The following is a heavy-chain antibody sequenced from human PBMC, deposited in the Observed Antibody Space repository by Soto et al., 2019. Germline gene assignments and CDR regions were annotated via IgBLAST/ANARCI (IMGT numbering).Heavy chain of an antibody. D-gene: IGHD2-15*01. CDR2: IIPILGIA. V-gene: IGHV1-69*04. CDR1: GGTFSSYT. Sequence: SVKVSCKASGGTFSSYTISWVRQAPGQGLEWMGRIIPILGIANYAQKFQGRVTITADKSTSTAYMELSSLRSEDTAVYYCARDSCSGGSCYLYYYYYYMDVWGKGTTVTVSS. J-gene: IGHJ6*03. CDR3: ARDSCSGGSCYLYYYYYYMDV.